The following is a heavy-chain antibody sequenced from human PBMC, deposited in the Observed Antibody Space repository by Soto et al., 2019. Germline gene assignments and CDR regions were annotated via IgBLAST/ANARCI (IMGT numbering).Heavy chain of an antibody. CDR1: GGSISSYY. Sequence: SETLSLTCTVSGGSISSYYWSWIRQPPGKGLEWIGYIYYSGSTNYNPSLKSRVTISVDTSKNQFSLKLSSVTAADTAVYYCARHGAGHITMVRGVIAFDYWGQGTLVTVSS. D-gene: IGHD3-10*01. CDR3: ARHGAGHITMVRGVIAFDY. CDR2: IYYSGST. J-gene: IGHJ4*02. V-gene: IGHV4-59*08.